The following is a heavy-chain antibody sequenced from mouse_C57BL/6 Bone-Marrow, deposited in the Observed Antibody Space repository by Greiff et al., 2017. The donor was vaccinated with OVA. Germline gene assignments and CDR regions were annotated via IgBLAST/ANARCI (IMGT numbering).Heavy chain of an antibody. D-gene: IGHD1-1*01. J-gene: IGHJ2*01. CDR1: GYAFSSYW. V-gene: IGHV1-80*01. CDR2: IYPGDGDT. CDR3: ARRITTVPAGDY. Sequence: QVQLQQSGAELVKPGASVKISCKASGYAFSSYWMNWVKQRPGKGLEWIGQIYPGDGDTNYHGKFKGKATLTADKSSSTAYMQLSSLTSEDSAVYFCARRITTVPAGDYWGQGTTLTVSS.